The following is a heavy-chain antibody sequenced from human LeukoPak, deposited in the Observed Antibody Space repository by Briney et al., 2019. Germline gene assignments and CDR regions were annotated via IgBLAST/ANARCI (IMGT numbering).Heavy chain of an antibody. Sequence: SGGSLRLSCAASGFTFDDYAIHWVRQAPGKGLEWVSGVRWNSETKAYADSVKGRFTISRDNAKNSLYLQMDSLRPEDTALYFCAKSRLATLSYWYFDLWGRGALVIVSS. J-gene: IGHJ2*01. CDR2: VRWNSETK. CDR1: GFTFDDYA. CDR3: AKSRLATLSYWYFDL. D-gene: IGHD6-25*01. V-gene: IGHV3-9*01.